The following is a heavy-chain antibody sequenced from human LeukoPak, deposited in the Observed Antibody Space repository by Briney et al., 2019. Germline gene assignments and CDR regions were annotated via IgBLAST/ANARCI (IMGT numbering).Heavy chain of an antibody. CDR3: ARDGHYTIYELRFDY. J-gene: IGHJ4*02. CDR2: ICSGGTT. V-gene: IGHV3-53*01. Sequence: GGSLRLSCAASGFTVSSNCMGWVRQAPEKGLEWVSLICSGGTTYYKDSVKGRFTISRDDSKNTLYLQMNSLRAEDTGVYYCARDGHYTIYELRFDYWGQGALVTVSS. D-gene: IGHD5/OR15-5a*01. CDR1: GFTVSSNC.